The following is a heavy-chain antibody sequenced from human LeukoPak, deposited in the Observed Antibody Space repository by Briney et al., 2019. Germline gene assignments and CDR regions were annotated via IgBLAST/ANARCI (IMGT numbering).Heavy chain of an antibody. CDR3: ARTLAVADH. D-gene: IGHD6-19*01. J-gene: IGHJ4*02. V-gene: IGHV3-11*01. Sequence: PGGSLRLSCAASGFTFSDYYMTWIRQAPGKGLEWISYIGYSATTVFHADSVRGRFTISRDDAKNSLFLQMDSMRAEDTAVYYCARTLAVADHWGQGTLVTVSS. CDR1: GFTFSDYY. CDR2: IGYSATTV.